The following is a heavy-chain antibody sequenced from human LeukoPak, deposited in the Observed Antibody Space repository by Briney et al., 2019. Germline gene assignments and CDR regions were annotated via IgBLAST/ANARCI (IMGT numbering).Heavy chain of an antibody. Sequence: GGSLRLSCAASGFNFSSYEMNWVRQAPGKGLEWVSYISSGGSTKYYADSVKGRFTISRDNSKNTLYLQMNSLRAEDTVVYYCARDLGYSSGHPFDYWGQGTLVTVSS. D-gene: IGHD6-19*01. CDR3: ARDLGYSSGHPFDY. J-gene: IGHJ4*02. CDR1: GFNFSSYE. CDR2: ISSGGSTK. V-gene: IGHV3-48*03.